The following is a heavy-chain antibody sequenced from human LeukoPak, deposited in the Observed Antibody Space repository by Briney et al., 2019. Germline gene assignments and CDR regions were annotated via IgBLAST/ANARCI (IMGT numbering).Heavy chain of an antibody. V-gene: IGHV3-7*03. J-gene: IGHJ4*02. D-gene: IGHD2-15*01. CDR1: GFTFSSYW. CDR2: IKQDGSEK. Sequence: GGSLRLSCAASGFTFSSYWMSWVRQAPGKGLEWVANIKQDGSEKYYVDSVKGRFTISRDNAKNSLYLQMNSLRAEDTAVYYRAREEIVVVVAATEAFDYWGQGTLVTVSS. CDR3: AREEIVVVVAATEAFDY.